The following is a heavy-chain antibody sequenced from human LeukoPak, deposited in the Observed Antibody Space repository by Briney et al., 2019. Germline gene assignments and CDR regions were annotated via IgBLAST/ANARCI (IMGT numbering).Heavy chain of an antibody. CDR1: GGSFSGYY. D-gene: IGHD3-16*02. V-gene: IGHV4-34*01. Sequence: PSETLSLTCAVYGGSFSGYYWSWIRQPPGKGLEWIGEINHSGSTNYNPSLKSRVTISVDTSKNQFSLKLSSVTAADTAVYHCARAQGYNYVRGSYRYGSYYFDYWGQGTLVTVSS. CDR3: ARAQGYNYVRGSYRYGSYYFDY. CDR2: INHSGST. J-gene: IGHJ4*02.